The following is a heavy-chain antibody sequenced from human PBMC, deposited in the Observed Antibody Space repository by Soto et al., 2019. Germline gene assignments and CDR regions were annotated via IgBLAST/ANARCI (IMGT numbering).Heavy chain of an antibody. CDR3: AKDGILCSSDY. D-gene: IGHD2-2*01. V-gene: IGHV3-23*01. Sequence: AISGSGGSTYYADSVKGRFTISRDNSKNTLYLQMNSLRAEDTAVYYCAKDGILCSSDYWGQGTLVTVSS. CDR2: ISGSGGST. J-gene: IGHJ4*02.